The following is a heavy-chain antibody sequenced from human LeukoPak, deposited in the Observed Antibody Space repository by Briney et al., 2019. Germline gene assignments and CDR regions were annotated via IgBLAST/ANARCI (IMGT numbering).Heavy chain of an antibody. D-gene: IGHD2-21*01. V-gene: IGHV3-23*01. J-gene: IGHJ4*02. CDR2: XXXXXXRT. CDR1: GFTFSSYA. CDR3: VKDFLHGPHIEPVGSVGPFDF. Sequence: GGSLRLSCATSGFTFSSYAMGWVRQAPGKGXXXXXXXXXXXXRTYHADSVKXXXTIFXDNSKNTLYLQMNSLRAEDTAVYYCVKDFLHGPHIEPVGSVGPFDFWGQGTLVIVSS.